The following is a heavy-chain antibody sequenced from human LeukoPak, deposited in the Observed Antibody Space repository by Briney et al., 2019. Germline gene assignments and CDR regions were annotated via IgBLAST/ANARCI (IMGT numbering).Heavy chain of an antibody. CDR2: INHSGST. Sequence: PGGSLRLSCAASGFTFSSYSMNWVRQAPGKGLEWIGEINHSGSTNYNPSLKSRVTISVDTSKNQFSLKPSSVTAADTAVYYCARRTVGAGQANRQRASEYFQHWGQGTLVTVSS. V-gene: IGHV4-34*01. D-gene: IGHD1-26*01. J-gene: IGHJ1*01. CDR3: ARRTVGAGQANRQRASEYFQH. CDR1: GFTFSSYS.